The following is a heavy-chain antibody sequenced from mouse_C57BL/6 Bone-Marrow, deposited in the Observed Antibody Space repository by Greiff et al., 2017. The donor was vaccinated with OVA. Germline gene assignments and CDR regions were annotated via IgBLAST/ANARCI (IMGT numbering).Heavy chain of an antibody. CDR3: ARHEGSNYYGSSPAWFAY. J-gene: IGHJ3*01. CDR1: GYTFTEYT. Sequence: VQLQQSGAELVKPGASVKLSCKASGYTFTEYTIHWVKPRSGQGLEWIGWFYPGSGSIKYNEKFKDKATLTADKSSSTVYMELSRLTSEDSAVYFCARHEGSNYYGSSPAWFAYWGQGTLVTVSA. CDR2: FYPGSGSI. D-gene: IGHD1-1*01. V-gene: IGHV1-62-2*01.